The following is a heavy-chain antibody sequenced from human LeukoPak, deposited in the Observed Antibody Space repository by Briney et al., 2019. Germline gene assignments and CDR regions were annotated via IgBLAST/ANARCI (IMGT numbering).Heavy chain of an antibody. CDR3: AKDRRTAAYCGVDCYSGVDY. V-gene: IGHV3-30*18. D-gene: IGHD2-21*02. Sequence: GGSLRLSCAASGFTFSSYGMHWVRQAPGKGLEWVAVISYDGSNIYYADSVKGRFTISRDNSKNTLYLQMNSLRAEDTAVYYCAKDRRTAAYCGVDCYSGVDYWGQGTLVTVSS. CDR2: ISYDGSNI. J-gene: IGHJ4*02. CDR1: GFTFSSYG.